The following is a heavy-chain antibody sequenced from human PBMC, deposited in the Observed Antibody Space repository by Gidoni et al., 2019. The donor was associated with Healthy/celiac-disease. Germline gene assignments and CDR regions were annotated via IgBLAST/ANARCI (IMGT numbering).Heavy chain of an antibody. Sequence: EVQLVESGGGLVQPGRSLRLSCAASGFTFDDYAMHWVRQAPGKGLGWVSVISCKSVSICYADSLKGRFTISRDNAKNSLYLQMNSLRAEDTALYYCAKDGSTSYYDSSGYSGRFDPWGQGTLVTVSS. D-gene: IGHD3-22*01. J-gene: IGHJ5*02. CDR2: ISCKSVSI. V-gene: IGHV3-9*01. CDR3: AKDGSTSYYDSSGYSGRFDP. CDR1: GFTFDDYA.